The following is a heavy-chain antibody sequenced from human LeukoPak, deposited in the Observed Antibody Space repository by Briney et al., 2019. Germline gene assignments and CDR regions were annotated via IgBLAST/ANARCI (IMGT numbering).Heavy chain of an antibody. CDR3: ARNSGSSWRNYYGMDV. D-gene: IGHD6-13*01. J-gene: IGHJ6*02. CDR2: IYYSGST. CDR1: GGSISSYY. V-gene: IGHV4-59*12. Sequence: PSETLSLTCTVSGGSISSYYWSWIRQPPGKGLEWIGYIYYSGSTNYNPSLKSRVTISVDTSKNQFSLKLSSVTAADTAVYYCARNSGSSWRNYYGMDVWGQGTTVTVSS.